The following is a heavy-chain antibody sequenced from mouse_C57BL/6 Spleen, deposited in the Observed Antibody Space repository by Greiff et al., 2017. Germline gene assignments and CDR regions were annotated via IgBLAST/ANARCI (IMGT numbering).Heavy chain of an antibody. Sequence: VQLKESGGDLVKPGGSLKLSCEASGFTFRSYGMSWVRQTPDKRLEWVATISSGGSYTYYPDSVKGRFTISRDNAKNTLYLQMSSLKSEDTAMYYCAREYYYDYDESYFDYWGQSTTLTVSS. CDR2: ISSGGSYT. CDR1: GFTFRSYG. D-gene: IGHD2-4*01. V-gene: IGHV5-6*01. CDR3: AREYYYDYDESYFDY. J-gene: IGHJ2*01.